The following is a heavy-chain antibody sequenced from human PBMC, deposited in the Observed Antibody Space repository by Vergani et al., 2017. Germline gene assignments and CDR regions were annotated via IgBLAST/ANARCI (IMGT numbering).Heavy chain of an antibody. V-gene: IGHV1-69*04. CDR3: ARGVDTAMSYDVPYYYGMDV. J-gene: IGHJ6*02. D-gene: IGHD5-18*01. Sequence: QVHLVQSGAEVKKPGSSVKVSCKASGGTFSSYTISWVRQAPGQGLEWMGRIIPILGIANYAQKFQGRVTSTADKSTSTAYMELSSLRSEDTAVYYCARGVDTAMSYDVPYYYGMDVWGQGTTVTVSS. CDR1: GGTFSSYT. CDR2: IIPILGIA.